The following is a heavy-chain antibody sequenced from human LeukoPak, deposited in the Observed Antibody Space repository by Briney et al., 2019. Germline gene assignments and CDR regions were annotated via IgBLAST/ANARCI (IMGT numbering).Heavy chain of an antibody. CDR1: GGSFSGYY. V-gene: IGHV4-34*01. CDR2: INHSGST. J-gene: IGHJ4*02. Sequence: SETLSLTCAVYGGSFSGYYWSWIRQPPGKGLEWIGEINHSGSTNYNPSLKSRVTISVDTSKNQFSLKPSSVTAADTAVYYCASLRPFDYWGQGTLVTVSS. CDR3: ASLRPFDY.